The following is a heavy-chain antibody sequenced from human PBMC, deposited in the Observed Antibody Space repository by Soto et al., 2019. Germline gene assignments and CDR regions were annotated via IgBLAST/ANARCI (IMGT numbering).Heavy chain of an antibody. CDR3: AREGGDLYYYGSGSYYNVYTPFDY. D-gene: IGHD3-10*01. CDR1: GDSVSSNSAA. Sequence: PSETLSLTCAISGDSVSSNSAAWNWIRQSPSRGLEWLGRTYYRSKWYNDYAVSVKSRITINPDTSKNQFSLQLNSVTPEDTAVYYCAREGGDLYYYGSGSYYNVYTPFDYWGQGTLVTVSS. V-gene: IGHV6-1*01. J-gene: IGHJ4*02. CDR2: TYYRSKWYN.